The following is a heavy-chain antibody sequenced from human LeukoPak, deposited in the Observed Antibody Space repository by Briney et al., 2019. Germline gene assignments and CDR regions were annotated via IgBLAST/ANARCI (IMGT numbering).Heavy chain of an antibody. J-gene: IGHJ4*02. V-gene: IGHV3-48*02. D-gene: IGHD6-13*01. CDR3: ARIPQQLAYYFDY. CDR2: ISSSSSTI. CDR1: GFTFSSYS. Sequence: GGSLRLSCAASGFTFSSYSMNWXXQAPGKGXXXXXYISSSSSTIYYADSVKGRFXISRDNAKNSLYLQMNSLRDEDTAVYYCARIPQQLAYYFDYWGQGTLVTVSS.